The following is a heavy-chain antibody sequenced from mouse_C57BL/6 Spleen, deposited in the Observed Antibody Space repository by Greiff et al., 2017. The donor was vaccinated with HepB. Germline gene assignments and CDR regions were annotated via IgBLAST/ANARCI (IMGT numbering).Heavy chain of an antibody. CDR3: ARYYYGSSYFDY. J-gene: IGHJ2*01. Sequence: QVQLKESGPELVKPGASVKISCKAPGYAFSSSWMNWVKQRPGKGLEWIGRIYPGDGDTNYNGKFKGKATLTADKSSSTAYMQLSSLTSEDSAVYFCARYYYGSSYFDYWGQGTTLTVSS. D-gene: IGHD1-1*01. CDR1: GYAFSSSW. V-gene: IGHV1-82*01. CDR2: IYPGDGDT.